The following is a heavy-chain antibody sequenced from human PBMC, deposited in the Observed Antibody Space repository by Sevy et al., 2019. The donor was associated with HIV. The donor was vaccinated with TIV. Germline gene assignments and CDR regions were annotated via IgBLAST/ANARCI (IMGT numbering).Heavy chain of an antibody. CDR1: GDTFSTYD. CDR3: VSGGSGDVWNYGYYYYGMDV. Sequence: ASVKVSCKASGDTFSTYDINWVRQAPGQGLAWMGWMSPKSGSTGFAQKFQGRLTMTRDTSINTAYMELSSLRSEDTAVYYCVSGGSGDVWNYGYYYYGMDVWGQGTTVTVSS. J-gene: IGHJ6*02. CDR2: MSPKSGST. D-gene: IGHD3-3*01. V-gene: IGHV1-8*02.